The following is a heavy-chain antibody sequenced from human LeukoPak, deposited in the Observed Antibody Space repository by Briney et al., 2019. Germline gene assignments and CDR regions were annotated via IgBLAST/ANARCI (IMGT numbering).Heavy chain of an antibody. CDR1: GYTFTGYY. CDR2: INPNSGGT. J-gene: IGHJ5*02. V-gene: IGHV1-2*02. D-gene: IGHD5-18*01. CDR3: ARDRSYVDTAMKRGFDP. Sequence: ASVKVSCTASGYTFTGYYMHWVRQGPGQGLEWMGWINPNSGGTNYAQKFQGRVTMTRDTSISTAYMERSRLRSDDTAVYYCARDRSYVDTAMKRGFDPWGQGTLVTVSS.